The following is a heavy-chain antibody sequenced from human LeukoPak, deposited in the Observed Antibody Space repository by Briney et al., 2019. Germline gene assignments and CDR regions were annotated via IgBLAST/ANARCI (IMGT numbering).Heavy chain of an antibody. CDR2: ISWNSGSI. D-gene: IGHD6-19*01. Sequence: GGSLRLSCAASGFSFGDYAMHWVRQAPGKGLEWVSGISWNSGSIGYADSVKGRFTISRDNAKNSLYLQMNSLRAEDTALYYCATFSSGWHRFDYWGEGTLVTVSS. CDR1: GFSFGDYA. V-gene: IGHV3-9*01. CDR3: ATFSSGWHRFDY. J-gene: IGHJ4*02.